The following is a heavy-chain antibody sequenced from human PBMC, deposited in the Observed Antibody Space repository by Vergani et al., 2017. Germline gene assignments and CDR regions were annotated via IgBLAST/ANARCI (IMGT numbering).Heavy chain of an antibody. CDR3: AKHFRGWGIDY. CDR2: IQFHVSSQ. CDR1: GFTLSNYD. V-gene: IGHV3-30*02. J-gene: IGHJ4*02. Sequence: QVQLVESGGGVVQRGGSLRLSCATSGFTLSNYDMQWIRQGPGKGLEFVAFIQFHVSSQYYADSVKGRFTLSRDFSQNTLYLQMNSLRTDDTATYYCAKHFRGWGIDYWGQGTQVIVSS. D-gene: IGHD3-16*01.